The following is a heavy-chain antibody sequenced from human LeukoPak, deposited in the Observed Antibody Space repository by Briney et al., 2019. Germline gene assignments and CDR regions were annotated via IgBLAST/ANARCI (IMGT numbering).Heavy chain of an antibody. J-gene: IGHJ4*02. V-gene: IGHV3-23*01. CDR3: AKASNGGSYYGVIIDY. Sequence: PGGSLTLPRAASGYTLSIYAMSWARHAPGKGLEWVSAISGSGGSTFYPDSVKGRFTISRDNSKNTLYLQMNSLRAEDTAVYYCAKASNGGSYYGVIIDYWGQGTLVTVSS. CDR1: GYTLSIYA. D-gene: IGHD1-26*01. CDR2: ISGSGGST.